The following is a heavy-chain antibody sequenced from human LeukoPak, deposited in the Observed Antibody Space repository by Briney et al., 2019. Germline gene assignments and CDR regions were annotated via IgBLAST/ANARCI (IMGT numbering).Heavy chain of an antibody. V-gene: IGHV2-70*11. CDR3: ARMVRGVITQKVYYYYYGMDV. D-gene: IGHD3-10*01. CDR1: RFSLSTSGMC. J-gene: IGHJ6*02. Sequence: SGPALVKPPQTLTLTCTFSRFSLSTSGMCVSWIRQPPGKALEWLARIDWDADKYYSTSLKTRLTISKDTSKNQVVLTMTNMDPVDTATYYCARMVRGVITQKVYYYYYGMDVWGQGTTVTVSS. CDR2: IDWDADK.